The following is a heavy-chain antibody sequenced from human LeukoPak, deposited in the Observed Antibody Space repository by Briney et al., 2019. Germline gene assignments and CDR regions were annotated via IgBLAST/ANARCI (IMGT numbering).Heavy chain of an antibody. Sequence: AGGSLRLSCAGSGFTFSRYTFNWVRRAPGRGLEWVSAISGDSKYIYYTDSVKGRFTISRDNAKNSVFLQMNSLRAEDTAVYYCAREEQDSSTVFDYWGQGTLVTVSS. CDR3: AREEQDSSTVFDY. D-gene: IGHD6-13*01. CDR1: GFTFSRYT. V-gene: IGHV3-21*01. CDR2: ISGDSKYI. J-gene: IGHJ4*02.